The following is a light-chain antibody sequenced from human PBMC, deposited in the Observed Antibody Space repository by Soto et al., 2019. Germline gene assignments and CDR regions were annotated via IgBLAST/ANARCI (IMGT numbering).Light chain of an antibody. CDR1: LGISNY. Sequence: DIQMTQSPSSLSASIVDRVTITCRASLGISNYLAWYQQKAGKVPKFLIYDASTLQPGVPSRFSGSGSGTDFTLTIINLQPEDVATYYCQNYDSVPIAFGPGTRVDI. CDR2: DAS. V-gene: IGKV1-27*01. CDR3: QNYDSVPIA. J-gene: IGKJ3*01.